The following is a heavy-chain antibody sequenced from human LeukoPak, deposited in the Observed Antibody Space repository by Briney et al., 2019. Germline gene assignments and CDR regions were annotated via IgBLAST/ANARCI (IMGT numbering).Heavy chain of an antibody. J-gene: IGHJ1*01. V-gene: IGHV1-18*01. D-gene: IGHD2-15*01. CDR1: GYTFTSYG. Sequence: ASVKVSCKASGYTFTSYGISWVRQAPGQGLEWMGWISAYNGNTNYAQKLQGRVTMTTDTSTSTAYMELSRLRSDDTAVYYCARVVAATLEYFQHWGQGTLVTVSS. CDR3: ARVVAATLEYFQH. CDR2: ISAYNGNT.